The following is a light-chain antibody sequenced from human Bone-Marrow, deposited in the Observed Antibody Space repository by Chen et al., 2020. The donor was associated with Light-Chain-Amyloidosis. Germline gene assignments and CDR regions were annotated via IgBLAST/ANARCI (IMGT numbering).Light chain of an antibody. CDR1: NIGSTS. V-gene: IGLV3-21*02. Sequence: SYVLTQPSSVSVAPGQTATIACGGNNIGSTSVHWYQQTPGQAPLLVVYDDSDRPSGIPERWYGSNSVNRSTLSSSRVEARDDSDYDGQGGDRRSDRPLFGGGTKLTVL. CDR3: QGGDRRSDRPL. J-gene: IGLJ3*02. CDR2: DDS.